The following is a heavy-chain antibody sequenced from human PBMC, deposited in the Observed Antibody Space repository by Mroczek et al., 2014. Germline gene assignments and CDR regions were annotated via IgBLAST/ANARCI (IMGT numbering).Heavy chain of an antibody. D-gene: IGHD3-22*01. J-gene: IGHJ6*02. CDR1: GYTFTSYG. Sequence: VQLLESGAEVKKPGASVKVSCKASGYTFTSYGISWVRQAPGQGLEWMGWISAYNGNTNYAQKLQGRVTMTTDTSTSTAYMELRSLRSDDTAVYYCARDGRLESVHDSSGYLETDYYGMDVWAKGPRSPSP. CDR2: ISAYNGNT. CDR3: ARDGRLESVHDSSGYLETDYYGMDV. V-gene: IGHV1-18*01.